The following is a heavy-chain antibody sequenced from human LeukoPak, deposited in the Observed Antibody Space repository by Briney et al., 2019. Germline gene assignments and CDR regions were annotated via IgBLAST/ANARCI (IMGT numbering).Heavy chain of an antibody. V-gene: IGHV1-69*10. Sequence: ASVKVSCKASGGIFSDYALNWVRQAPGQGLEWMGVFIPVLDTANSTQNFQDRVSITADISTHTVYMELSSLKSEDTAVYFCAGIPVFGVVLHQEPVWGKGTTVTVSS. CDR1: GGIFSDYA. D-gene: IGHD3-3*01. CDR2: FIPVLDTA. CDR3: AGIPVFGVVLHQEPV. J-gene: IGHJ6*04.